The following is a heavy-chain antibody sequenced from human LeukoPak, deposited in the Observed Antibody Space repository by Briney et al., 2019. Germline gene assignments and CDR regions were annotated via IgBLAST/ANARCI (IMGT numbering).Heavy chain of an antibody. CDR2: IKQDGSEK. D-gene: IGHD5-12*01. Sequence: GGSLRLSCAASGFTFSSYWMSWVRQAPGKGLEWVANIKQDGSEKYYVDSVKGRFTISRDNAKNSLYLQMNSLRAEDTAVYYCARRVASGYDFVIDYWGQGTLVTVSS. CDR1: GFTFSSYW. J-gene: IGHJ4*02. V-gene: IGHV3-7*01. CDR3: ARRVASGYDFVIDY.